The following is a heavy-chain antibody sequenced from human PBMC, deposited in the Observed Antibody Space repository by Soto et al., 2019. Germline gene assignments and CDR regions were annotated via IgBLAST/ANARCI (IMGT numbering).Heavy chain of an antibody. CDR1: GGSISSYY. J-gene: IGHJ4*02. Sequence: SETLSLTCTVSGGSISSYYWSWIRQPPGKGLEWIGYIYYSGSTNYNPSLKSRVTISVDTSKSQFSLKLSSVTAADTAVYYCARAYGDYVFDYWGQGTLVTVSS. CDR3: ARAYGDYVFDY. V-gene: IGHV4-59*01. CDR2: IYYSGST. D-gene: IGHD4-17*01.